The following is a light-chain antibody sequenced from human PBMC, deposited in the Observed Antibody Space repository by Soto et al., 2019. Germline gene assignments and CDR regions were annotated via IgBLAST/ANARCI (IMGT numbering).Light chain of an antibody. CDR3: QAWDSSNNYV. Sequence: SYDLTQPPSVSVSPGQTASITCSGDKLGDKYACWYQQKPGQSPVLVIYQDSKRLSGIPERFSGSNSGNTGTLTISGTQAMDEADYYCQAWDSSNNYVFGTGTKV. CDR2: QDS. V-gene: IGLV3-1*01. J-gene: IGLJ1*01. CDR1: KLGDKY.